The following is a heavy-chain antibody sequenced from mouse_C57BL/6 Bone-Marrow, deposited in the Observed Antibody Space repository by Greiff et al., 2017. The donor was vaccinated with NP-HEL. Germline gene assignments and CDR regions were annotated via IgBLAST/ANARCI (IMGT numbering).Heavy chain of an antibody. CDR1: GYTFTSYW. J-gene: IGHJ4*01. CDR2: INPSSGYT. CDR3: ARYRATAGTRAIDY. Sequence: QVHVKQSGAELAKPGASVKLSCKASGYTFTSYWMHWVKQRPGQGLEWIGYINPSSGYTKYNQKFKDKATLTAATSSSTAYMQLSSLTYKDAAVYYCARYRATAGTRAIDYWGQGTSVTVSS. V-gene: IGHV1-7*01. D-gene: IGHD3-1*01.